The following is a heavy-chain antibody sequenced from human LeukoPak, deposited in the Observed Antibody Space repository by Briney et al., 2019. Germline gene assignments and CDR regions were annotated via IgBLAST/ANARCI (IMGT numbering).Heavy chain of an antibody. CDR2: ISSSSSTI. D-gene: IGHD5-18*01. Sequence: GGSLRLSCAASGFTFSSYSMNWVRQAPGKGLEWVSYISSSSSTIYYADSVKGRFTISRDNAKNSLYLQMNSLRAEDTAVYYCARDAEPFGYSYEFDYWGQGTLVTVSS. CDR1: GFTFSSYS. CDR3: ARDAEPFGYSYEFDY. V-gene: IGHV3-48*01. J-gene: IGHJ4*02.